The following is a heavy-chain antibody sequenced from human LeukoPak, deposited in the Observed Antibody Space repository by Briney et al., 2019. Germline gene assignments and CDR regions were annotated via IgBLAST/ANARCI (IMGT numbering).Heavy chain of an antibody. CDR3: ARDPRAAAADAWYFDL. CDR1: GYTFTSYY. D-gene: IGHD6-13*01. Sequence: ASVKVSCKASGYTFTSYYMHWVRQAPGQGLEWMGIINPSGGSTSYAQKFQGRVTMTRDTSTSTVYMELSSLRSEDTAVYYCARDPRAAAADAWYFDLWGRGTLVTVSS. CDR2: INPSGGST. V-gene: IGHV1-46*01. J-gene: IGHJ2*01.